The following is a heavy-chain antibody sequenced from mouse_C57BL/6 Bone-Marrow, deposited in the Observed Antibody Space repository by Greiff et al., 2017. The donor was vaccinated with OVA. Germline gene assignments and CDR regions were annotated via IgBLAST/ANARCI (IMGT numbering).Heavy chain of an antibody. D-gene: IGHD1-1*01. CDR3: ARLCATVSPGYFDV. CDR2: INPGSGGT. J-gene: IGHJ1*03. V-gene: IGHV1-54*01. Sequence: QVQLQQSGAELVRPGTSVKVSCKASGYAFTNYLIEWVKQRPGQGLEWIGVINPGSGGTNYNEKFKGKATLTADKSSSTAYMQLSSLTSEDSAVYFCARLCATVSPGYFDVWGTGTTVTVSS. CDR1: GYAFTNYL.